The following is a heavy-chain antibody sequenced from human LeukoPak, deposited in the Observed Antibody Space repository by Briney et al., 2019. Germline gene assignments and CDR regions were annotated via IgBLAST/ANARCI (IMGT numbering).Heavy chain of an antibody. CDR3: ARGLRAYYYYGMDA. CDR2: ISSNGGST. J-gene: IGHJ6*02. Sequence: GGSLRLSCAASGFTFSNYAMHWVRQAPGEGLEYVSAISSNGGSTYYADSVKGRFTISRDNSKNTLFLQMGSLRVEDMAVYYCARGLRAYYYYGMDAWGQGTTVTVSS. D-gene: IGHD3-3*01. V-gene: IGHV3-64*02. CDR1: GFTFSNYA.